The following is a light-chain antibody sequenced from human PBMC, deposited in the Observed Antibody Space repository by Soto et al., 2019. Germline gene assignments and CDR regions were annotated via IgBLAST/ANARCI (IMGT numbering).Light chain of an antibody. V-gene: IGKV3-15*01. CDR1: QSVSSN. CDR2: GAS. J-gene: IGKJ5*01. Sequence: EIVSTQSPATLSVSPGERATLSCRASQSVSSNLAWYQQKPGQAPRLLIYGASTRATGIPARFSGSGSGTEFTLTISSLQSEDFAVYYCQQYNNGTPITFGQGTRLET. CDR3: QQYNNGTPIT.